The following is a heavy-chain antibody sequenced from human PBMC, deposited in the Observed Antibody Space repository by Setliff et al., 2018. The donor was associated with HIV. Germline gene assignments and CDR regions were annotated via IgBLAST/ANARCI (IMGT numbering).Heavy chain of an antibody. CDR1: GGSINSTSYY. CDR2: IYHTGST. Sequence: TSETLSLTCTVSGGSINSTSYYWGWIRQPPGNGLEWIGSIYHTGSTYYKPSLKSRVTMSVDTSKNQFSLKLSSVTAADTAVYYCARDGFWSGYIDYWGQGTLVTVSS. J-gene: IGHJ4*02. D-gene: IGHD3-3*01. CDR3: ARDGFWSGYIDY. V-gene: IGHV4-39*07.